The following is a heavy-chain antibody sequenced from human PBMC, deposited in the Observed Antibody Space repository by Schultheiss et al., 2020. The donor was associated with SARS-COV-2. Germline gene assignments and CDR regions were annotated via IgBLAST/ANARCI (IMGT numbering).Heavy chain of an antibody. CDR1: GGSISSYY. J-gene: IGHJ2*01. D-gene: IGHD3-22*01. CDR2: IYYSGST. Sequence: SQTLSLTCTVSGGSISSYYWSWIRQPPGKGLEWIGYIYYSGSTNYNPSLKSRVTISVDTSKNQFSLKLSSVTAADTAVYYCARDYGPDSSGYRPPPYFDLWGRGTLVTVSS. CDR3: ARDYGPDSSGYRPPPYFDL. V-gene: IGHV4-59*01.